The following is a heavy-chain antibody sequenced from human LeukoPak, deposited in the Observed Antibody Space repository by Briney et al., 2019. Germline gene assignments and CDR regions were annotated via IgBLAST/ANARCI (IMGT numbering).Heavy chain of an antibody. V-gene: IGHV4-34*01. Sequence: SETLSLTCGVYGGSFSGYYWRWIRQPPGKGLEWIGKINHSGSTNYNPSPKSRVTISVDTSKNQFSLKLTSVTAADTAVYYCARTSNYWSPYFDYWGQGALVTVSS. J-gene: IGHJ4*02. CDR1: GGSFSGYY. CDR3: ARTSNYWSPYFDY. CDR2: INHSGST. D-gene: IGHD1-1*01.